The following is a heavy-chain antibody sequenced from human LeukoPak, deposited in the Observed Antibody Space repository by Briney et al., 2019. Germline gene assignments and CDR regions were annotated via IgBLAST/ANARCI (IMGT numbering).Heavy chain of an antibody. Sequence: GGSLRLSCTTSKFTFNSYGIFWVRQAPGKGLEWVAVIWYDGSNKYYADSVKGRFTISRDNSKNTLYLQMNSLRAEDTAVYYCARDPRGYSYGWPDYWGQGTLVTVSS. CDR2: IWYDGSNK. CDR3: ARDPRGYSYGWPDY. D-gene: IGHD5-18*01. V-gene: IGHV3-33*01. J-gene: IGHJ4*02. CDR1: KFTFNSYG.